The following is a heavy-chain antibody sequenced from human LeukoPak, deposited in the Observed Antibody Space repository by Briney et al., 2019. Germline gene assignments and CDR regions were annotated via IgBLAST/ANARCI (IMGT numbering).Heavy chain of an antibody. J-gene: IGHJ4*02. Sequence: PSETLSLTCTVSGGSISSSSYYWGWIRQPPGKGLEWNGSIYYSGSTYYNPSLKSRVTISVDTSKNQFSLKLSSVTAADTAVYYCARRIVGATTTGYYWGQGTLVTVYS. D-gene: IGHD1-26*01. CDR3: ARRIVGATTTGYY. CDR2: IYYSGST. V-gene: IGHV4-39*01. CDR1: GGSISSSSYY.